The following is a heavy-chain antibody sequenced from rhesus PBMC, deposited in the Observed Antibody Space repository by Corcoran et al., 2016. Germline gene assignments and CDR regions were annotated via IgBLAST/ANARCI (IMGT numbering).Heavy chain of an antibody. CDR1: GGSISSGYYY. J-gene: IGHJ4*01. D-gene: IGHD2-2*01. CDR3: AREGGYCTSTTCYAAFDY. CDR2: ITYSGST. Sequence: QVQLQESGPGLVKPSETLSLTCAVSGGSISSGYYYWSWIRQPPGKGLVWIGYITYSGSTSYNPSLKSRVTISRDTSKNQFSLKLSSVTAADTAVYYCAREGGYCTSTTCYAAFDYWGQGVLVTVSS. V-gene: IGHV4-122*02.